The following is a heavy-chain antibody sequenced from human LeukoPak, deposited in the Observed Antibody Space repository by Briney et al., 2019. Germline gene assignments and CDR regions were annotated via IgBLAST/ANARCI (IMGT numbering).Heavy chain of an antibody. V-gene: IGHV3-7*01. J-gene: IGHJ4*02. Sequence: GGSLRLSCAASRFNFISNWMSWVRQAPGKGLEWVANIKQDGSEKYYVDSVKGRFTISRDNAKNSLYLQMNRLRAEDTAVYYCASGHEYGWYQDHWGQGTLVTVSS. D-gene: IGHD6-19*01. CDR2: IKQDGSEK. CDR3: ASGHEYGWYQDH. CDR1: RFNFISNW.